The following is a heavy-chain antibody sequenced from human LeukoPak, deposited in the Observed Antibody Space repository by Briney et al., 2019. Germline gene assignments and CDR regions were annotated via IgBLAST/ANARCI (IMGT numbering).Heavy chain of an antibody. V-gene: IGHV1-3*01. CDR3: AGVDGYNIDY. CDR2: INAGNGNT. CDR1: GYTFTSYA. J-gene: IGHJ4*02. Sequence: ASVNVSCKASGYTFTSYAMHWVRQAPGQRLEWMGWINAGNGNTKYSQKFQGRVTITRDTSASTDYMELSSLRSDDTAVYYCAGVDGYNIDYWGQGTLVTVSS. D-gene: IGHD5-12*01.